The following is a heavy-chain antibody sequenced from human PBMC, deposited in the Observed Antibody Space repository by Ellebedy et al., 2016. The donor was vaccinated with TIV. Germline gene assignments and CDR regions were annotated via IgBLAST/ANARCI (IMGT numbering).Heavy chain of an antibody. Sequence: GGSLRLSCAASGFSVTNNYMSWVRQAPGQGLEWVSLIYAGGTTNYADSVKGRFTISRDNAKNSLYLQMSSLRVEDTAVYYCATDGSFGDYRSPTHAFVMWGQGTMVTVSS. CDR2: IYAGGTT. CDR1: GFSVTNNY. CDR3: ATDGSFGDYRSPTHAFVM. J-gene: IGHJ3*02. V-gene: IGHV3-53*01. D-gene: IGHD4-17*01.